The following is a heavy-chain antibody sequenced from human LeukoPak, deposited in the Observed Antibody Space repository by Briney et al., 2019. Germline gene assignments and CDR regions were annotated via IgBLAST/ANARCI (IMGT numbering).Heavy chain of an antibody. CDR1: GGSITSYY. Sequence: SETLSLTCTVSGGSITSYYWSYIRQPAGKGLDWIGRIHTSGSTNYNPSLKSRVTMSVDTSKNQFSLKLSSVTAADTAIYYCAREFSGTSIAARVFDSWGQGTLVTVSS. CDR3: AREFSGTSIAARVFDS. D-gene: IGHD6-6*01. CDR2: IHTSGST. V-gene: IGHV4-4*07. J-gene: IGHJ4*02.